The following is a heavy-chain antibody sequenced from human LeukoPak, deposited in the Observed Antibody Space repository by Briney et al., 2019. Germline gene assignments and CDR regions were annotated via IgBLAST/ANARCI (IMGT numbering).Heavy chain of an antibody. CDR3: ARAIAALGGNWFDP. CDR2: INPNSGST. V-gene: IGHV1-2*02. J-gene: IGHJ5*02. CDR1: GYTFTSYY. Sequence: ASVKVSCKASGYTFTSYYMHWVRQAPGQGLEWMGWINPNSGSTNYAQKFQGRVTMTTDTSTSTAYMELRSLRSDDTAVYYCARAIAALGGNWFDPWGQGTLVTVSS. D-gene: IGHD6-13*01.